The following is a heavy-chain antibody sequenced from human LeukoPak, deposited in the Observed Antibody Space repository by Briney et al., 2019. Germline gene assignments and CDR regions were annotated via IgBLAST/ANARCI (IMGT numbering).Heavy chain of an antibody. V-gene: IGHV4-59*01. Sequence: SETLSLTCTVSGGSISNYYWTWIRQPPGKGLEWIGYIYYSGSTNYNPSLKSRVSISVDTSKNQFSLKLNSVTAADTAVYYCARDQRVDWRGYYYGMDVWGQGPRSPSP. CDR3: ARDQRVDWRGYYYGMDV. J-gene: IGHJ6*02. D-gene: IGHD3-3*01. CDR2: IYYSGST. CDR1: GGSISNYY.